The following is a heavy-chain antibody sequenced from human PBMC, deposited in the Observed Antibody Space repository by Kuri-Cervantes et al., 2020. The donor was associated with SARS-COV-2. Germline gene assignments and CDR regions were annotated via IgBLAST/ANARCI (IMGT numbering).Heavy chain of an antibody. CDR3: AKVEGYCSSTSCNYYYYYMDV. Sequence: GESLKISCAASGFTFSDYYMSWIRQAPGKGLEWVSYISSSGSTIYYADSVKGRFTISRDNAKNSLYLQMNSLRAEDTAVYYCAKVEGYCSSTSCNYYYYYMDVWGKGTTVTVSS. J-gene: IGHJ6*03. D-gene: IGHD2-2*01. CDR1: GFTFSDYY. V-gene: IGHV3-11*04. CDR2: ISSSGSTI.